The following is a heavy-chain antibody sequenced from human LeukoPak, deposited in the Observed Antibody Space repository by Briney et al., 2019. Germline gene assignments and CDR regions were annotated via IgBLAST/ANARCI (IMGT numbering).Heavy chain of an antibody. Sequence: GASVKVSCKASGGTFSSYAISWVRQAPGQGLEWMGGIIPIFGTANYAQKFQGRVTITADESTSTAYMELSSLRSEDTAVYYWAGGVVTYYYYYIDGWGKGTTVTVSS. J-gene: IGHJ6*03. CDR1: GGTFSSYA. D-gene: IGHD4-23*01. CDR3: AGGVVTYYYYYIDG. CDR2: IIPIFGTA. V-gene: IGHV1-69*13.